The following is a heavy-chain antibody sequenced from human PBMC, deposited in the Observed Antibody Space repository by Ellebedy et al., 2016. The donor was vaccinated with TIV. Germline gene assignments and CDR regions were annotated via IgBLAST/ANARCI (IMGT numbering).Heavy chain of an antibody. V-gene: IGHV4-38-2*02. J-gene: IGHJ4*02. CDR1: GYSISSGYY. CDR2: MFHSGST. D-gene: IGHD6-19*01. CDR3: ARALSRGWYLFDY. Sequence: SETLSLXCNVSGYSISSGYYWGWIRQPSGKWLEWIGSMFHSGSTYYNPSLKSRVTISVDTTKNQWSLRLRSVTAADTAVYFCARALSRGWYLFDYWGQGILVTVSS.